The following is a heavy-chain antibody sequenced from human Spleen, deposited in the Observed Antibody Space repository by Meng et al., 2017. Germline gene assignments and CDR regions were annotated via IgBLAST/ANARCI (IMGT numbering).Heavy chain of an antibody. D-gene: IGHD4-11*01. CDR3: ARGPTTMAHDFDY. Sequence: QVQLGQSGAEVMKPGSSVKVSCKALGGIFSNYVIGWVRQAPGQGLEWMGGINAVFGTTNYAQKFQDRVTITSDKSTSTVYMELTRLTSEDTAVYYCARGPTTMAHDFDYWGQGTLVTVSS. J-gene: IGHJ4*02. CDR1: GGIFSNYV. CDR2: INAVFGTT. V-gene: IGHV1-69*14.